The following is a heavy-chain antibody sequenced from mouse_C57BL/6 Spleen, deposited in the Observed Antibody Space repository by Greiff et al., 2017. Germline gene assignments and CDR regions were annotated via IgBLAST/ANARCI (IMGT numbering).Heavy chain of an antibody. J-gene: IGHJ2*01. D-gene: IGHD1-1*01. CDR3: ARYNYGSSYEGDYFDY. Sequence: EVQLQQSGAELVKPGASVKLSCTASGFNIKDYYMHWVKQRTEQGLEWIGRIDHEDGETKYAPKFQGKATITADTSSNTAYLQLSSLTSEDTAVYYCARYNYGSSYEGDYFDYWGQGTTLTVSS. CDR2: IDHEDGET. V-gene: IGHV14-2*01. CDR1: GFNIKDYY.